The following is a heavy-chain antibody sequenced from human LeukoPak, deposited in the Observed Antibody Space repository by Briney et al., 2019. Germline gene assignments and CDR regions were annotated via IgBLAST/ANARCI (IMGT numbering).Heavy chain of an antibody. CDR1: GFTFRNYG. D-gene: IGHD2-2*02. Sequence: ERSLRLSCAASGFTFRNYGMHWVRQAPGKGLEWVAIIWYDGSKNYYADSVKGRFTISRDNFNNTLYLQMNSLRAEDTALYYCARAPYTTGRSFYFDSWGQGTLVTVSS. J-gene: IGHJ4*02. CDR3: ARAPYTTGRSFYFDS. CDR2: IWYDGSKN. V-gene: IGHV3-33*01.